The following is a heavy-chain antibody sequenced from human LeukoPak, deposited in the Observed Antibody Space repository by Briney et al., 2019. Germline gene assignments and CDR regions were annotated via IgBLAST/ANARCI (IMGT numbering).Heavy chain of an antibody. CDR2: ISSSDSTI. Sequence: GGSLRLSRAASGFTFDDYAMHWVRQAPGKGLEWVSYISSSDSTIYYADSVKGRFTISRDNAKNSLFLQMNSLRAEDTAVYYCAGGHYYDSSGYSYWGQGTLVTVSS. V-gene: IGHV3-48*01. D-gene: IGHD3-22*01. CDR3: AGGHYYDSSGYSY. CDR1: GFTFDDYA. J-gene: IGHJ4*02.